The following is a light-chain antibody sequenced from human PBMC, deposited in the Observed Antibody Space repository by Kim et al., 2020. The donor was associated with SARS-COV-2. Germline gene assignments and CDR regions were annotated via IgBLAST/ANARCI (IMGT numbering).Light chain of an antibody. Sequence: GDSVTITCRASQSISIHLSWYQQKPGKAPKLLMYAASSLQSGVPSRFTASGSGTDFTLTISSLQAEDFATYYCQQSYSTPWTFGQGTKVDIK. CDR1: QSISIH. CDR3: QQSYSTPWT. J-gene: IGKJ1*01. CDR2: AAS. V-gene: IGKV1-39*01.